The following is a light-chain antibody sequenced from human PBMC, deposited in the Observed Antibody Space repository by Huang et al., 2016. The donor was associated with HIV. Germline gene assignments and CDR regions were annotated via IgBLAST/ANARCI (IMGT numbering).Light chain of an antibody. Sequence: EIVMTQSPTTLSVSPGVRATLPCRASQSVSSNLAWYQQRPGQAPRLLIYGASTRATGIPARFSGSGSGTQFTLTISSLQSGDFAVYYCQQYNSWPLTFGGGTKVDIK. V-gene: IGKV3-15*01. CDR2: GAS. CDR3: QQYNSWPLT. CDR1: QSVSSN. J-gene: IGKJ4*01.